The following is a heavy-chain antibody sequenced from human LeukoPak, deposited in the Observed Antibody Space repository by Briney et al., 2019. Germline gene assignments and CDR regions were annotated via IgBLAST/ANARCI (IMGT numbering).Heavy chain of an antibody. V-gene: IGHV4-34*01. J-gene: IGHJ4*02. CDR2: INHSGST. CDR1: GGSFSGYY. Sequence: PSETLSLTCAVYGGSFSGYYWSWIRQPPGKGLEWIGEINHSGSTNYNPSLKSRVTISVDTSKNQFSLKLSSVTAADTAVYYCASSDHGGVFDYWGQGTLVTVSS. D-gene: IGHD4-23*01. CDR3: ASSDHGGVFDY.